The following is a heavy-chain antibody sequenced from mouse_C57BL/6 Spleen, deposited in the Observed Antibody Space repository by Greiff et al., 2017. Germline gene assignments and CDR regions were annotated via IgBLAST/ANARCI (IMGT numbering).Heavy chain of an antibody. Sequence: QVQLQQSGAELARPGASVKLSCKASGYTFTSYGISWVKQRTGQGLEWIGEIYPRSGNTYYNEKFKGKATLTADKSSSTAYMELRSLPSEDSAVYFCARRDYSNSYYAMDYWGQGTSVTVSS. CDR2: IYPRSGNT. CDR3: ARRDYSNSYYAMDY. J-gene: IGHJ4*01. D-gene: IGHD2-5*01. V-gene: IGHV1-81*01. CDR1: GYTFTSYG.